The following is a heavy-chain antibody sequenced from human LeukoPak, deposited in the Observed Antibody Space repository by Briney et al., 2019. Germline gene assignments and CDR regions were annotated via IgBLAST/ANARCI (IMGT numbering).Heavy chain of an antibody. V-gene: IGHV1-69*13. CDR3: ARAHDGWGKGFLGDY. D-gene: IGHD3-3*01. CDR1: GGTFSSYA. J-gene: IGHJ4*02. CDR2: IIPIFGTA. Sequence: GASVKVSCKASGGTFSSYAISWVRQAPGQGLEWMGGIIPIFGTANYAQKFQGRVTITADESTSTAYMELSRLRSDDTAVYYCARAHDGWGKGFLGDYWGQGTLVTVSS.